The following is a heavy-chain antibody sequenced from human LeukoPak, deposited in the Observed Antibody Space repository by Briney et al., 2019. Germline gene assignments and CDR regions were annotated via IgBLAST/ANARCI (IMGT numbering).Heavy chain of an antibody. CDR2: IIPIFGTA. CDR3: ARSGGREDYFDY. J-gene: IGHJ4*02. D-gene: IGHD1-14*01. V-gene: IGHV1-69*05. Sequence: SSVKVSCKASGGTFSSYAISWVRQAPGQGLEWMGGIIPIFGTANYAQKFQGRVTITTDESTSTAYMELSSLRSEDTAVYYCARSGGREDYFDYWGQGTLVTVSS. CDR1: GGTFSSYA.